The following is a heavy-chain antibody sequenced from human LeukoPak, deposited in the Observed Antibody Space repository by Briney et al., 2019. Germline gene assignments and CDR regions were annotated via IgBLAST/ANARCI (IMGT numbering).Heavy chain of an antibody. V-gene: IGHV3-11*01. D-gene: IGHD3-22*01. CDR1: GFTFSDYY. Sequence: GGSLRLSCAASGFTFSDYYMSWIRQAPGKGLEWVSYISSSDSTIYYADSVKGRFTISRDNAKNSLYLQMNSLRAEDTAVYYCARSNYYDSSGYYYPYYYGMDVWGQGTTVTVSS. CDR2: ISSSDSTI. J-gene: IGHJ6*02. CDR3: ARSNYYDSSGYYYPYYYGMDV.